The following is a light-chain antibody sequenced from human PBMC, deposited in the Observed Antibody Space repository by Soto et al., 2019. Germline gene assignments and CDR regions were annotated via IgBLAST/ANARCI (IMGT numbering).Light chain of an antibody. J-gene: IGLJ2*01. CDR1: SSDVGSYNF. V-gene: IGLV2-14*01. CDR2: EVT. CDR3: SSYSSSRTLV. Sequence: QSALTQPASVSGSPGQSITISCTGTSSDVGSYNFVSWYQQHPGKAPKLMIYEVTNRPSGVSNRFSGSKSGKMASLTISGLQAEDEAYYYCSSYSSSRTLVFGGGTKLTVL.